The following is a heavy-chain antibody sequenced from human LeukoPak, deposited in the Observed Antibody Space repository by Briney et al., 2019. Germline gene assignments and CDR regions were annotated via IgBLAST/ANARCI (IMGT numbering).Heavy chain of an antibody. D-gene: IGHD2-15*01. CDR2: ISSSSSYI. V-gene: IGHV3-21*01. J-gene: IGHJ4*02. Sequence: GGSLRLSCAASGFTFSSYRMNWVRQAPGKGLEWVSSISSSSSYIYYAGSVKGRFTISRDNAKNSLYLQMNSLRAEDTAVYYCARMGCSGGNCYSGGYWGQGTLVTVSS. CDR3: ARMGCSGGNCYSGGY. CDR1: GFTFSSYR.